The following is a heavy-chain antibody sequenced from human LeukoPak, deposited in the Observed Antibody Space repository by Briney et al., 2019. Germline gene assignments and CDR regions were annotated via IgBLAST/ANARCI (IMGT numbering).Heavy chain of an antibody. Sequence: GGSLRLSCAASGFTVSSNYMSWVRQAPGKGLEWVSVIYSGGSTYYADSVKGRFTISRDNSKNTLYLQMNSLRAEDTAVYYCARASSGSYYPDWYFDLWGRGTLVTVSS. J-gene: IGHJ2*01. V-gene: IGHV3-53*01. CDR3: ARASSGSYYPDWYFDL. CDR1: GFTVSSNY. CDR2: IYSGGST. D-gene: IGHD1-26*01.